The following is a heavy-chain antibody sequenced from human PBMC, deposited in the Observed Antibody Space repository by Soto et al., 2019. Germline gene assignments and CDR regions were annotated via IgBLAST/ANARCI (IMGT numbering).Heavy chain of an antibody. CDR1: GFNFRQYA. CDR3: AKGMVPDQ. Sequence: EVQLLESGGGFVQPGGSLRLSCAASGFNFRQYAMIWVRQAPGKGLEWVSAITATGTHYADSVKGRFTISRDSSKSTLYLDSNNLRVEDTAVYYCAKGMVPDQWGQGTLITVSS. V-gene: IGHV3-23*01. J-gene: IGHJ5*02. CDR2: ITATGT. D-gene: IGHD6-13*01.